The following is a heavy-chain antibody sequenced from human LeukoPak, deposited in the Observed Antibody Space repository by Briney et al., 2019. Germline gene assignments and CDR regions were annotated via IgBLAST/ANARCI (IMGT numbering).Heavy chain of an antibody. D-gene: IGHD5-24*01. V-gene: IGHV1-46*01. J-gene: IGHJ4*02. CDR1: GYTFIDYY. CDR2: INPRGGST. CDR3: ARKRTDDYISYYFDY. Sequence: GASVKVSCKASGYTFIDYYMHWVRQAPGQGLEWMGIINPRGGSTTYAQNFQGRVTMTRDTSTSTLYMELSSLTYEDTAVYYCARKRTDDYISYYFDYWGQGTLVTVSS.